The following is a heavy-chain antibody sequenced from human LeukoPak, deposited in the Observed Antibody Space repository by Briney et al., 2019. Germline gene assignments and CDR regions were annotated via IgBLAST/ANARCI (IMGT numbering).Heavy chain of an antibody. V-gene: IGHV3-21*01. CDR1: GFTFRSYS. D-gene: IGHD5-12*01. CDR2: ISSTSVYI. CDR3: ARGNSDYDFDY. J-gene: IGHJ4*02. Sequence: PGGSLRLSCAASGFTFRSYSMNWVRQAPGRGLEWVSSISSTSVYIYYADSVMGRFTISRDYAKNSLYLQMSSLRAEDTAVYYCARGNSDYDFDYWGQGTLVTVSS.